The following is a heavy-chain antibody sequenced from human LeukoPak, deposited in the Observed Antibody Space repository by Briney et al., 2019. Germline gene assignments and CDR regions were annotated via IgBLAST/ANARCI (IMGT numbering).Heavy chain of an antibody. D-gene: IGHD2-15*01. V-gene: IGHV4-34*01. CDR1: GGSFSGYY. CDR3: ARGPSGWYGNWFDP. Sequence: SETLSLTCAVNGGSFSGYYWSWIRQPPGKGLEWIGEINHSGSTNYNPSLKSRVTISVDTSKNQFSLKLSSVTAADTAVYYCARGPSGWYGNWFDPWGQGTLVTVSS. J-gene: IGHJ5*02. CDR2: INHSGST.